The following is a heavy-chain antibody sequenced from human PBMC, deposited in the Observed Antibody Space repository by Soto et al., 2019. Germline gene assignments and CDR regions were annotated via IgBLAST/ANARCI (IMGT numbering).Heavy chain of an antibody. CDR2: FDPEDGET. V-gene: IGHV1-24*01. Sequence: ASVKVSCKVSGYTLTELSMHWVRQAPGKGLEWMGGFDPEDGETIHAQKFQGRVTMTEDTSTDTAYMELSSLRSEDTAVYYCATEVYSSSVFDYWGQGTLVTVSS. J-gene: IGHJ4*02. CDR1: GYTLTELS. D-gene: IGHD6-6*01. CDR3: ATEVYSSSVFDY.